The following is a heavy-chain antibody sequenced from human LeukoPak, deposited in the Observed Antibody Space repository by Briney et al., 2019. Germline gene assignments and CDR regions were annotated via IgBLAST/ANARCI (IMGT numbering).Heavy chain of an antibody. V-gene: IGHV4-4*09. CDR1: GGSISSYY. D-gene: IGHD5-24*01. Sequence: PSVTLSLTCTVYGGSISSYYWSWIRQPPGKGLEWIGYIYTSGSTNYNPSLKSRVTISVDTSKNQFSLKLSSVTAADTAVYYCASSRDGYFDYWGQGTLVTVSS. J-gene: IGHJ4*02. CDR3: ASSRDGYFDY. CDR2: IYTSGST.